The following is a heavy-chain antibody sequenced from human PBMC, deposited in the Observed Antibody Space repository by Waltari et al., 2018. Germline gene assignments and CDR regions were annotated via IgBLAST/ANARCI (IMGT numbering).Heavy chain of an antibody. CDR1: GYSISSGYY. CDR3: ARSVGDYCSSTSCNYYFDY. V-gene: IGHV4-38-2*01. J-gene: IGHJ4*02. D-gene: IGHD2-2*01. CDR2: IYHSGGT. Sequence: QVQLQESGPGLVKPSETLSLTCAVSGYSISSGYYWGWIRQPPGKGLEWIGSIYHSGGTYYNPCLKSRVTISVDTSKNQFSLKLSSVTAADTAVYYCARSVGDYCSSTSCNYYFDYWGQGTLVTVSS.